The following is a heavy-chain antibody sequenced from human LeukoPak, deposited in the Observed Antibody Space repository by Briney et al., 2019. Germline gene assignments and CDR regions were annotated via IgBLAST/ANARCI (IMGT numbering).Heavy chain of an antibody. CDR2: IYYSGST. CDR1: SGSISSSSYY. J-gene: IGHJ4*02. Sequence: PSETLSLTCTVSSGSISSSSYYWGWIRQPPGKGLEWIGSIYYSGSTYYNPSLKSRVTISVDTSKNQFSLKLSSVTAADTAVYYCARVTWIQLWLPDYYFDYWGQGTLVTVPS. D-gene: IGHD5-18*01. V-gene: IGHV4-39*01. CDR3: ARVTWIQLWLPDYYFDY.